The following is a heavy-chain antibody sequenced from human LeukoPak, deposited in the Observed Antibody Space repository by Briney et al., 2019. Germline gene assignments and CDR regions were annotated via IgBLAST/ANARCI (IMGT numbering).Heavy chain of an antibody. CDR3: ARGLPDLIAVAGTRPYYFDY. CDR1: GFTFSDYY. Sequence: GGSLRLSCAASGFTFSDYYMSWIRQAPGKGLEWVSYISSSGSTIYYADSVKGRFTISRDNAKNSLYLQMNSLRAEDTAVYYCARGLPDLIAVAGTRPYYFDYWGQGTLVTVSS. V-gene: IGHV3-11*04. D-gene: IGHD6-19*01. CDR2: ISSSGSTI. J-gene: IGHJ4*02.